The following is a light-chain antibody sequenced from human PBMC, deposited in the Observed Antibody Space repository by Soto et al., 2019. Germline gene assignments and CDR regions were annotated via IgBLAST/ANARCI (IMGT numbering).Light chain of an antibody. CDR2: EVS. CDR3: SSYTNSSTLV. J-gene: IGLJ1*01. V-gene: IGLV2-14*01. Sequence: QSVLTQPASVSGSPGQSITISCTGTSSDIGGYNYVSWYQHHPGKAPKLMIYEVSNWPSGVSNRFSGSKTGNTASLTISGLQTEDEADYYCSSYTNSSTLVFGTGTKVTVL. CDR1: SSDIGGYNY.